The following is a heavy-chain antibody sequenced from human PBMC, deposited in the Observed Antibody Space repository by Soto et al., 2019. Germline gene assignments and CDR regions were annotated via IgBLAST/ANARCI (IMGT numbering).Heavy chain of an antibody. CDR3: ARDYDTTGYYDY. V-gene: IGHV4-31*03. CDR1: GGSISSGGYY. Sequence: SETLSLTCTVSGGSISSGGYYWSWIRQHPGKGLEWIGYIYYSGSTNYNPSLKSRVTISIDTSKNQFSLELNSVTAADTAVYYCARDYDTTGYYDYWGQGTLVTVSS. CDR2: IYYSGST. J-gene: IGHJ4*02. D-gene: IGHD3-22*01.